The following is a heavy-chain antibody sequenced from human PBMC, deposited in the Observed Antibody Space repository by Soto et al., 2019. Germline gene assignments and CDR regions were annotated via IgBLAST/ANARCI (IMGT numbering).Heavy chain of an antibody. CDR1: GFTFSIYS. CDR3: ARDRGFSGPDAFDI. Sequence: GRPRWLDCAASGFTFSIYSLNLVRQAPGKGLECVSSISSSSSYIYYADSVKGRFTISRDNAKNSLYLQMNSLRAEDTAVYYCARDRGFSGPDAFDIWGQGTMVTVSS. D-gene: IGHD3-10*01. CDR2: ISSSSSYI. V-gene: IGHV3-21*01. J-gene: IGHJ3*02.